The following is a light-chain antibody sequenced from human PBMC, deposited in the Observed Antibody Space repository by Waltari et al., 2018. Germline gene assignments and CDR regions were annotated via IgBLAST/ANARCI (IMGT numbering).Light chain of an antibody. CDR1: QSVSTN. CDR3: QQYNNWPPWT. Sequence: EIVMTQSPATLSVSPGERANLPCRASQSVSTNLAWYHQKPGQAPRLLIYGASTRATGIPARFSGSGSGTEFTLTISSLQSEDFAVYYCQQYNNWPPWTFGQGTKVEIK. CDR2: GAS. J-gene: IGKJ1*01. V-gene: IGKV3-15*01.